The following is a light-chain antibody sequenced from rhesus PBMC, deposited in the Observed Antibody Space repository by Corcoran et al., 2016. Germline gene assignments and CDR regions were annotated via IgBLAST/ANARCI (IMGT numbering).Light chain of an antibody. V-gene: IGKV1-21*01. CDR2: KAS. CDR3: QQYNSAPLP. J-gene: IGKJ4*01. CDR1: QGISSW. Sequence: DIQMTQSPSSLSASVGDRVTITCRASQGISSWLAWYQQKPGTAPKLLIYKASILKSGVPSRFSGNGSGTDFTLTISSLQPEAFATSYCQQYNSAPLPFGGGTKVQIK.